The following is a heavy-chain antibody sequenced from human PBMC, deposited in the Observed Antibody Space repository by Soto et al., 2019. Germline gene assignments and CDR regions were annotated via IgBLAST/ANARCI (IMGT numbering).Heavy chain of an antibody. Sequence: PVKVSCKASGHTFTSYRSSWLRQAPGQGLEWMGWISAYNDNTNYAQKLQGRVTMTTDTSTSTAYMELRSLRSDDTAVYYCAGAVAELMCFDYWGEGTMVTVSS. D-gene: IGHD6-19*01. CDR2: ISAYNDNT. CDR1: GHTFTSYR. J-gene: IGHJ4*02. CDR3: AGAVAELMCFDY. V-gene: IGHV1-18*01.